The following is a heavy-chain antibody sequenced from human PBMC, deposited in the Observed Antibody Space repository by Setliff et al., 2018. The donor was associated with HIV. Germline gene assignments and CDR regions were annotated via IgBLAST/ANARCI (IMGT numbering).Heavy chain of an antibody. Sequence: SETLSLTCTVSGASISSGGYYWNWIRQLPGKGLEWIGYILDSGSTYYNPSLRSRLSMSIDTSANQFSVELTSVTAADTALYFCARVPNWGSAPFAYDVWGLGTMVTVSS. CDR1: GASISSGGYY. CDR3: ARVPNWGSAPFAYDV. V-gene: IGHV4-31*03. CDR2: ILDSGST. J-gene: IGHJ3*01. D-gene: IGHD7-27*01.